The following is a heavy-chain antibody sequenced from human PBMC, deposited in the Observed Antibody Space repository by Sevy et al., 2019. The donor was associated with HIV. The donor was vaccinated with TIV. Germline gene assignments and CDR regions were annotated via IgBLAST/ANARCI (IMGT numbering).Heavy chain of an antibody. J-gene: IGHJ4*02. D-gene: IGHD6-19*01. CDR3: ARHGGIAVATLDY. V-gene: IGHV4-39*01. CDR1: GGSISSTTYY. CDR2: IYYSGST. Sequence: SETLSLTCTVSGGSISSTTYYWGWIRQPPGKGLEWIASIYYSGSTYYNVSLESRVTISVDMSENQFSPRLSSVTAADTAVYYCARHGGIAVATLDYWGQGTLVTVSS.